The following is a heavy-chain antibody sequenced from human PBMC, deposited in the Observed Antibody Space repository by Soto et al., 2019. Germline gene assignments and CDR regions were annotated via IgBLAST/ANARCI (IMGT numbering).Heavy chain of an antibody. CDR2: IYYSGST. Sequence: SETMCLTCTVAGGSIISSIYYWGWISQPPGKGLEWIGSIYYSGSTYYNPSLKSRVTISVDTSKNQFSLKLSSVTAADTAVYYCARHLGMTTVTTCRFDPWGQGTLVTVSS. D-gene: IGHD4-17*01. CDR1: GGSIISSIYY. V-gene: IGHV4-39*01. J-gene: IGHJ5*02. CDR3: ARHLGMTTVTTCRFDP.